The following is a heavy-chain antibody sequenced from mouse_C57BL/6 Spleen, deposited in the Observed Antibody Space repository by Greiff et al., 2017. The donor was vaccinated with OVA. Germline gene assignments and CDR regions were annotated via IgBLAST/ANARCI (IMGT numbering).Heavy chain of an antibody. CDR3: AISSYGGFAY. CDR2: INPKNGGT. J-gene: IGHJ3*01. CDR1: GYTFTDYY. Sequence: EVQLQQSGPELVKPGASVKISCKASGYTFTDYYMNWVKQSHGKCLEWIGDINPKNGGTSYNQKLTGKATLTVDKSSSTAYMELRSLTSEDSAVYYCAISSYGGFAYWGQGTLVTVSA. D-gene: IGHD1-1*01. V-gene: IGHV1-26*01.